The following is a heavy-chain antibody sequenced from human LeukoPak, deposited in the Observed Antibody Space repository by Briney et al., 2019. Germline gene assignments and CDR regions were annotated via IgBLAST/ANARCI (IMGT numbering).Heavy chain of an antibody. Sequence: GGSLRHFCAASGFTFSSYSMNWVRQAPGKGLEWVSYISSSSSTIYYADSVKGRFTISRDNAKNSLYLQMNSLRAEDTAVYYCARDVRKLFYYWGQGNLVTVSS. CDR2: ISSSSSTI. CDR3: ARDVRKLFYY. J-gene: IGHJ4*02. CDR1: GFTFSSYS. V-gene: IGHV3-48*01.